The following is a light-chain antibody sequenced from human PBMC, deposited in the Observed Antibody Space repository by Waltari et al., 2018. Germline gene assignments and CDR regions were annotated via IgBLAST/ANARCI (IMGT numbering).Light chain of an antibody. Sequence: QSVLTQPPSTSATPGQRVTMSCSGRTSNIGSNTVAWYQQFPGTAPKVLIYSNDRRPAGVPDRFSASKAGTSASLAITGLQSEDEADYYCAAWDDSLDGWVFGGGTKLTVL. CDR3: AAWDDSLDGWV. CDR1: TSNIGSNT. CDR2: SND. V-gene: IGLV1-44*01. J-gene: IGLJ3*02.